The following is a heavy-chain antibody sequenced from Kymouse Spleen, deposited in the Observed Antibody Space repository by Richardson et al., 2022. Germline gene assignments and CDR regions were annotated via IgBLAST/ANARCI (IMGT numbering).Heavy chain of an antibody. V-gene: IGHV3-48*02. Sequence: EVQLVESGGGLVQPGGSLRLSCAASGFTFSSYSMNWVRQAPGKGLEWVSYISSSSSTIYYADSVKGRFTISRDNAKNSLYLQMNSLRDEDTAVYYCARGGDNWNYLLTDYYYYYGMDVWGQGTTVTVSS. CDR3: ARGGDNWNYLLTDYYYYYGMDV. CDR1: GFTFSSYS. J-gene: IGHJ6*02. D-gene: IGHD1-7*01. CDR2: ISSSSSTI.